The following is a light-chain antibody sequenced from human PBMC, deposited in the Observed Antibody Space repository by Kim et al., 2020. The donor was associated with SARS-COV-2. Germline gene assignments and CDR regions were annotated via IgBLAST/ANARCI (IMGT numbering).Light chain of an antibody. Sequence: EIVMTQSPATLSVSPGETATLSCRASQSVGSNLAWYQQKPGQAPRLLIYAASTRATGISARFSGSGSGTEFTLTISSLQSEDFAVYYCQQYNNWPYTFGQGTKLEI. CDR2: AAS. J-gene: IGKJ2*01. V-gene: IGKV3-15*01. CDR1: QSVGSN. CDR3: QQYNNWPYT.